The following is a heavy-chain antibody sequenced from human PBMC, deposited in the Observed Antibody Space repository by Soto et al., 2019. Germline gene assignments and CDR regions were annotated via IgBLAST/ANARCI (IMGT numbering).Heavy chain of an antibody. J-gene: IGHJ5*02. V-gene: IGHV1-2*02. D-gene: IGHD6-25*01. CDR1: GYTFTAYH. Sequence: QVQLVQSGAEVKKPGASVKVSCKASGYTFTAYHIHWVRQAPGQGLEFMGWINANNGGAGSAQQFPGRVTLTRDTSITTVYMELSNLRSDDTAVYYCAREGGSETLQPSYNWFDTWGQGTLVTVSS. CDR2: INANNGGA. CDR3: AREGGSETLQPSYNWFDT.